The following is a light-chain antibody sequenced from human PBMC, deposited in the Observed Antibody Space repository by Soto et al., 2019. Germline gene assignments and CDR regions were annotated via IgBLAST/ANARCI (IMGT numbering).Light chain of an antibody. CDR3: HQYNDWPRT. CDR2: GAS. Sequence: EIVMTQSPATLSVSPGERATLSCRASQSVGTYLAWYQQKPAQAPRILIYGASTRAAGISPRFSGCGSGTEFTLTISSLQSVDFSVYHCHQYNDWPRTFGQGTKVEVK. CDR1: QSVGTY. J-gene: IGKJ1*01. V-gene: IGKV3-15*01.